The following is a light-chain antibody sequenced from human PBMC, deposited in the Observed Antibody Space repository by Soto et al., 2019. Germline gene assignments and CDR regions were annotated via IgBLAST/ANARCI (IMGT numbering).Light chain of an antibody. V-gene: IGKV1-5*03. CDR2: KAS. J-gene: IGKJ4*01. Sequence: DIQMTQSPSPLSASVGARVTITCRASQTISSWLAWYQQKPGKAPKLLIYKASNLQGGVPSRFSGSGSGTEFNLTISSLQPDDFATYYCQQYNTYPLTFGGGTTVEIK. CDR3: QQYNTYPLT. CDR1: QTISSW.